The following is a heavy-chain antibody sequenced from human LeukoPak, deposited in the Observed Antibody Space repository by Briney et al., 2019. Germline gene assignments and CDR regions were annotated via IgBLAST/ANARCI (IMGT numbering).Heavy chain of an antibody. CDR3: AKDPWTLDGDYDDT. CDR1: GFTLSDYG. CDR2: ISKSGDRT. V-gene: IGHV3-23*01. D-gene: IGHD4-17*01. Sequence: GGSLRLSCVASGFTLSDYGMTWVRQRPGKGLEWVSSISKSGDRTYSADSVKDRFTISRDNSKNTVYLQMSSLRAEDTAVYYCAKDPWTLDGDYDDTWGQGTLVTVSS. J-gene: IGHJ1*01.